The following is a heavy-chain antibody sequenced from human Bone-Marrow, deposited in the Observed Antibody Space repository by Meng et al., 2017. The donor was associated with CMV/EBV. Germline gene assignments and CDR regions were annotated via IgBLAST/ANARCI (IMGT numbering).Heavy chain of an antibody. V-gene: IGHV4-31*03. CDR3: ARTAVAGTVDY. CDR2: IYYSGST. J-gene: IGHJ4*02. Sequence: SETLSLTCTVSGGSISSGGYYWSWIRQHPGKGLEWIGYIYYSGSTYYNPSLKSRVTISVDTSKNQFSLKLSSVTAADTAVYYCARTAVAGTVDYWGQGTLVTVSS. CDR1: GGSISSGGYY. D-gene: IGHD6-19*01.